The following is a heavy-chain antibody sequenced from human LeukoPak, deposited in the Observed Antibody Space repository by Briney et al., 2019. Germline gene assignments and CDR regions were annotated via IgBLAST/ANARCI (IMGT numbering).Heavy chain of an antibody. CDR2: INPNSGGT. D-gene: IGHD4-23*01. J-gene: IGHJ6*03. CDR1: GYTFTGYY. Sequence: ASVKVSCKASGYTFTGYYMHWVRQAPGQGLEWMGWINPNSGGTNYAQKFQGRVTMTRDTSISTAYMELSRLRSDDTAVYYCARGTTVVDNYYYYYMDVWGKGTTVTVSS. CDR3: ARGTTVVDNYYYYYMDV. V-gene: IGHV1-2*02.